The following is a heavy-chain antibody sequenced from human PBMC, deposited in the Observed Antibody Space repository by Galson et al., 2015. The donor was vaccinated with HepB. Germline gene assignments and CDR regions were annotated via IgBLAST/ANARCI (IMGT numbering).Heavy chain of an antibody. J-gene: IGHJ2*01. Sequence: SLRLSCAASGFTFSSYWMSWVRQAPGKGLEWVANIKQDGSEKYYVDSVKGRFTISRDNAKNSLYLQMNSLRAEDTAVYYCARDYHEYYDKTHFDLWGRGTLVTVSS. CDR1: GFTFSSYW. V-gene: IGHV3-7*03. CDR3: ARDYHEYYDKTHFDL. D-gene: IGHD3-22*01. CDR2: IKQDGSEK.